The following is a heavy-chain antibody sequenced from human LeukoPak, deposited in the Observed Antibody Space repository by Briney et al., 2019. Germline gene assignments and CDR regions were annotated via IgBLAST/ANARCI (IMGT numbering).Heavy chain of an antibody. D-gene: IGHD6-19*01. J-gene: IGHJ4*02. CDR2: IRYDGSNK. V-gene: IGHV3-30*02. Sequence: GGSLRLSCAASGFTFSSYGMHWVRQAPGKGLEWVAFIRYDGSNKYYADSVKGRFTISRDNSKNTLYLQMNSLRAEDTAVYYCAAPTGGIVGWLVLDFDYWGQGTLVTVSS. CDR1: GFTFSSYG. CDR3: AAPTGGIVGWLVLDFDY.